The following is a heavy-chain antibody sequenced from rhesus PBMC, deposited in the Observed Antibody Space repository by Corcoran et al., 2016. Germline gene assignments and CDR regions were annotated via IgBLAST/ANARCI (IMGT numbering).Heavy chain of an antibody. Sequence: QLQLQESGPGLVKPSETLSVTCAVSGGSISSNYWSWIRQPPGKGLELIGYIYGSSGSPYYNPSLKSRVTISTDTSKNQFALKLSSVTAADTAVYYCARVSGSWNDEYFEFWGQGALVTVSS. CDR1: GGSISSNY. D-gene: IGHD6-25*01. CDR3: ARVSGSWNDEYFEF. V-gene: IGHV4-173*01. CDR2: IYGSSGSP. J-gene: IGHJ1*01.